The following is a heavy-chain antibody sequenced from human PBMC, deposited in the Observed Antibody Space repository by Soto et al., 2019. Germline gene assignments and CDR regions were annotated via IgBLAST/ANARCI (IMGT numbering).Heavy chain of an antibody. CDR1: GDSISSYY. V-gene: IGHV4-59*04. D-gene: IGHD6-13*01. CDR3: ARPRTIGAAAGKGWFDP. Sequence: LSLTCIVSGDSISSYYWSWIRQSPGKGLEWIGYIHYTGSTYYSPSLKGRLIISVDPSKNQFSLKLTSVTAADMAMYYCARPRTIGAAAGKGWFDPWGQGTLVTVSS. CDR2: IHYTGST. J-gene: IGHJ5*02.